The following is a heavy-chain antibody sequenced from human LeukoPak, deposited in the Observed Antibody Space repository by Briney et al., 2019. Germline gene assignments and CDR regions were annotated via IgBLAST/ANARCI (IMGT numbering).Heavy chain of an antibody. Sequence: PGGSLRLSCAASGFTFSSYAMNWVRQAPGKGLEWVAVISYDGINEYYVDSVKGRFTISRDNSKNSLYLQMESLTIEDTAVYYCATGRVDYGDYGVVKHWGQGTLVTVS. CDR1: GFTFSSYA. CDR2: ISYDGINE. D-gene: IGHD4-17*01. V-gene: IGHV3-30*03. CDR3: ATGRVDYGDYGVVKH. J-gene: IGHJ1*01.